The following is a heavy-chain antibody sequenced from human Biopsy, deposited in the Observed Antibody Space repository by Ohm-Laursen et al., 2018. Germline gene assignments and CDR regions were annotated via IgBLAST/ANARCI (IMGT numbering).Heavy chain of an antibody. CDR1: GYTFISYD. J-gene: IGHJ4*02. V-gene: IGHV1-8*01. Sequence: SSVKVSCKASGYTFISYDIDWVRQATGQGLEWMGWMNPNSGKTGYAQKFQGRVTITADESTSTAYMEVSSLRSEDTAVYYCAKRGVERGRPLAYWGQGTLVTVSS. CDR2: MNPNSGKT. D-gene: IGHD1-1*01. CDR3: AKRGVERGRPLAY.